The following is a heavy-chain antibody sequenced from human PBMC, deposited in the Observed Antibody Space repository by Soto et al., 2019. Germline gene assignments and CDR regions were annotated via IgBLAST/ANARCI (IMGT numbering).Heavy chain of an antibody. J-gene: IGHJ6*02. CDR2: IDPSDSYT. CDR1: GYSFPSYW. Sequence: PGESLKISCKGSGYSFPSYWISWVRQMPGKGLEWMGRIDPSDSYTNYSPSFQGHVTISADKSISTAYLQWSSLKASDIAMYYCARHRGIAAHPKSNYHGMDAWGQITTVTVS. D-gene: IGHD6-6*01. CDR3: ARHRGIAAHPKSNYHGMDA. V-gene: IGHV5-10-1*01.